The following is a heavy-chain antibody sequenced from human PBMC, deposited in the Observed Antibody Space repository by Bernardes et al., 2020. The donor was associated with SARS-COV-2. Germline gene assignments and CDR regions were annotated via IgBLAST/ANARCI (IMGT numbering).Heavy chain of an antibody. V-gene: IGHV4-34*01. Sequence: SETLSLTCGVYGGSLSGYYWGWIRQTPGKGLEWIGEINHSGTTSYTPSPETRVAISVDTSKNQFSLKLWSLSAADTGVYYCARGSNPTEHWFDPWGQGTLVTVSS. CDR3: ARGSNPTEHWFDP. CDR2: INHSGTT. CDR1: GGSLSGYY. J-gene: IGHJ5*02. D-gene: IGHD1-26*01.